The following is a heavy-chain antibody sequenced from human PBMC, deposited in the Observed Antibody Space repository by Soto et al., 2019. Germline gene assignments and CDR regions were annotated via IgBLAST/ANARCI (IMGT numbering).Heavy chain of an antibody. CDR1: GFTFSSYS. V-gene: IGHV3-21*01. Sequence: EVQLVESGGGLVKPGGSLRLSCAASGFTFSSYSMNWVRQAPGQGLEWVSSISSSSSYIYYADSLRGRFTISRDNAKNARYLQMNSMRAEDTAVYYCTRDRDDILTGKFDYWGQGTLVTVSS. CDR3: TRDRDDILTGKFDY. J-gene: IGHJ4*02. D-gene: IGHD3-9*01. CDR2: ISSSSSYI.